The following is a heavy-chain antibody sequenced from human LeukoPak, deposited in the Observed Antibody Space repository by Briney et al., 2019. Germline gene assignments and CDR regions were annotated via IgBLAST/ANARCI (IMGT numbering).Heavy chain of an antibody. CDR1: GFTFSSYG. D-gene: IGHD2-2*01. CDR2: IWYDGSIQ. V-gene: IGHV3-33*01. J-gene: IGHJ4*02. CDR3: ARGSYCSSTSCYDGYFDY. Sequence: GGSLRLSCTASGFTFSSYGMHWVRQAPGKGLEWVAVIWYDGSIQQYADSVKGRFTISRDNSENTLYLQMNSLRAEDTAVCYCARGSYCSSTSCYDGYFDYWGQGTLVTVSS.